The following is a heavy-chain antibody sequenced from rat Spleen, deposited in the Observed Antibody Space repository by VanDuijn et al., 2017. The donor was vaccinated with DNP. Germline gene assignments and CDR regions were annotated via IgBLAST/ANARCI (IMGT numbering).Heavy chain of an antibody. CDR2: INTDGSRT. D-gene: IGHD1-4*01. CDR3: AREGGLPGYNRGYYVDY. Sequence: EVKLVESGGGLVQPGRSLKLSCAASGFTFSSNWMYWIRQAPGKGLEWVSSINTDGSRTYYRDSVKGRFTISRDNAKSTLYLQMDSLRSEDTATYYGAREGGLPGYNRGYYVDYWGQGVMVTVSS. J-gene: IGHJ2*01. V-gene: IGHV5-58*01. CDR1: GFTFSSNW.